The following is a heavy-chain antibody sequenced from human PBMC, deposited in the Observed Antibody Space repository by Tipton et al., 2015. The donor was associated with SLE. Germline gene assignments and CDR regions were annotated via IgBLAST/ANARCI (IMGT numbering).Heavy chain of an antibody. CDR2: IYYSGST. CDR3: ARFGVILDAFDI. Sequence: TLSLTCTVSGGSISSSSYYWGWIRQPPGKGLEWIGSIYYSGSTNYNPSLKSRVTISVDTSKNQFSLKLSSVTAADTAVYYCARFGVILDAFDIWGQGTMVTVSS. D-gene: IGHD3-16*01. CDR1: GGSISSSSYY. J-gene: IGHJ3*02. V-gene: IGHV4-39*07.